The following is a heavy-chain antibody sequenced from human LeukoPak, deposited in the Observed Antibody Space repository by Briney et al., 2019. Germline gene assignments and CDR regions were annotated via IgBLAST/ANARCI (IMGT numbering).Heavy chain of an antibody. CDR2: IYYSGST. CDR3: ARSPVTTFAGHYGMDV. D-gene: IGHD2/OR15-2a*01. Sequence: SETLSLTCTVSGGSISSYYWSWIRQPPGKGLEWIGYIYYSGSTNYNPSLKSRVTISVDTSKNQFSLKLSSVTAADTAVYYCARSPVTTFAGHYGMDVWGQGTTVTVSS. V-gene: IGHV4-59*01. J-gene: IGHJ6*02. CDR1: GGSISSYY.